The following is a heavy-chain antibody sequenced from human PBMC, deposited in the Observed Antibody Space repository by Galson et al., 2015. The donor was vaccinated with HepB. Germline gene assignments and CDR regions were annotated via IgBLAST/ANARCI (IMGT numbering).Heavy chain of an antibody. Sequence: QSGAEVKKPGESLRISCKASGYTFTINGISWVRQAPGKGLEWMGWISANSGDTKYAQKLQGRVTMTRDTSTSTAYLELRSLRSDDTAAYYCARDRDYRFDYWGQGTLVTVSS. D-gene: IGHD4/OR15-4a*01. CDR1: GYTFTING. V-gene: IGHV1-18*04. CDR3: ARDRDYRFDY. CDR2: ISANSGDT. J-gene: IGHJ4*02.